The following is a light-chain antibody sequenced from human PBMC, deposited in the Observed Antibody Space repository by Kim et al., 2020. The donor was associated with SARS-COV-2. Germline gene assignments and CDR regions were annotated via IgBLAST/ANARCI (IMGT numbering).Light chain of an antibody. CDR3: QSYDRSLSVSL. Sequence: VPNSRPWGSPYIGADKYVPWYRQLPGTAPKLLIYGTTSRPSGVPDRFSGFKSGTSASLAITGLQADDEADYYCQSYDRSLSVSLFGGGTQLTVL. CDR1: SPYIGADKY. V-gene: IGLV1-40*01. CDR2: GTT. J-gene: IGLJ2*01.